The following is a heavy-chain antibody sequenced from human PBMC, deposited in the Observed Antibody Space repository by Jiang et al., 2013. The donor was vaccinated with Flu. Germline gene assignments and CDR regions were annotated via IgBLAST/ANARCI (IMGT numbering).Heavy chain of an antibody. CDR2: LFYNGAT. D-gene: IGHD3-9*01. Sequence: GSGLVKPSETLSLACTVSGGSLSGSPNFWAWIHQPPGKGLEYIGSLFYNGATHYNPSLESRVSIDSDPSKSQFFLKVSSVTAADTAVYYCARHFDRGLGNQYGMDV. CDR1: GGSLSGSPNF. CDR3: ARHFDRGLGNQYGMDV. V-gene: IGHV4-39*01. J-gene: IGHJ6*01.